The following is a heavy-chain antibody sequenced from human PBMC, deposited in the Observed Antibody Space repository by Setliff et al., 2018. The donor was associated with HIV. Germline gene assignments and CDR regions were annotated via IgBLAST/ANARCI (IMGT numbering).Heavy chain of an antibody. D-gene: IGHD3-16*02. J-gene: IGHJ4*02. CDR3: ARLETFGGVIVDYFDY. CDR1: GGSISSGSYY. V-gene: IGHV4-61*09. Sequence: PSETLSLTCTVSGGSISSGSYYWSWIRQPAGKGLEWIGHIHTSGSTKYNPSLKSRVTISADTSKNQFSLNLSSVTAAETAVYYCARLETFGGVIVDYFDYWGQGTLVTVSS. CDR2: IHTSGST.